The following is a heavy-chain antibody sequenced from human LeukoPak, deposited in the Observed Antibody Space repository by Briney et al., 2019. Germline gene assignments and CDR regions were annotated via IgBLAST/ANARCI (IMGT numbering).Heavy chain of an antibody. Sequence: SSETLSLTCTVSGGSISSCDYYWSWFRQPPRKGPERIGHIYYSGSTYYNPSLKSRVTISVDTSKNQFSLKLSSVTAADTAVYYCARVSAPYDSSGYYYLFDYWGQGTLVTVSS. CDR3: ARVSAPYDSSGYYYLFDY. D-gene: IGHD3-22*01. CDR1: GGSISSCDYY. V-gene: IGHV4-30-4*01. CDR2: IYYSGST. J-gene: IGHJ4*02.